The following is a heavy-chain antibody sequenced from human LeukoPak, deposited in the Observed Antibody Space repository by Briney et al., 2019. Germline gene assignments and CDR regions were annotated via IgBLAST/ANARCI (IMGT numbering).Heavy chain of an antibody. CDR3: AKDRYYYDSSGYSVRLFDY. J-gene: IGHJ4*02. Sequence: SLRLSCAASGFTFDDYAMHWVRQAPGKGLEWVSGISWNSGSIGYADSVKGRFTISRDNAKNSLYLQMNSLRAEDTALYYCAKDRYYYDSSGYSVRLFDYWGQGTLVTASS. V-gene: IGHV3-9*01. CDR2: ISWNSGSI. CDR1: GFTFDDYA. D-gene: IGHD3-22*01.